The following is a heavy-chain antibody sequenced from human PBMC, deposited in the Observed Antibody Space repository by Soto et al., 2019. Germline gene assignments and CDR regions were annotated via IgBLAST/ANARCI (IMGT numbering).Heavy chain of an antibody. V-gene: IGHV1-69*13. CDR2: IIPIFGTA. CDR3: ATVYYDFWSGHYDYYGMDV. D-gene: IGHD3-3*01. Sequence: SVKVSCKASGGTFSSYAISWVRQAPGQGLEWMGGIIPIFGTANYAQKFQGRVTITADESTSTAYMELSSLRSEDTAVYYCATVYYDFWSGHYDYYGMDVWGQGTTVNVSS. CDR1: GGTFSSYA. J-gene: IGHJ6*02.